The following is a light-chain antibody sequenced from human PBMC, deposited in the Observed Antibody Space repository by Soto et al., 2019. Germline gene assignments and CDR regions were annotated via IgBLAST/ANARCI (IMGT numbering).Light chain of an antibody. CDR2: SNN. V-gene: IGLV1-47*02. J-gene: IGLJ1*01. CDR1: SSNIGSNY. CDR3: AAWDDSLSGFYV. Sequence: QSALTQPPPASGTPGQRVTISCSGSSSNIGSNYVYWYQQLPGTAPKLLIYSNNQRPSGVPDRFSGSKSGTSASLAISGLRSEDEADYYCAAWDDSLSGFYVFGTGTKVTVL.